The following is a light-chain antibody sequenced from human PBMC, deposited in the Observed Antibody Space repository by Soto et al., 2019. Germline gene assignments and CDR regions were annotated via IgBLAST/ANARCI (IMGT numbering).Light chain of an antibody. J-gene: IGKJ4*01. V-gene: IGKV3-15*01. CDR2: GAS. CDR1: QSVSSN. CDR3: QQYSHLPPVT. Sequence: EIVMTQSPATLSVSPGERATLSCRASQSVSSNLAWYQQKPGQAPRLLIYGASTRATGIPARFSGSGSGTEFTLTISSLQSEDFAVYYCQQYSHLPPVTFGGGTKVEIK.